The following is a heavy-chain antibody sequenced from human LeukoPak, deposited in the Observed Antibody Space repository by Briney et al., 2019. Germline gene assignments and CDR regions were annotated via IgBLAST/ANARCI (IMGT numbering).Heavy chain of an antibody. Sequence: SQTLSLTCAVSGNSVSSDDHFWSWIRQPPGRGLEWIGYIYHRGSTSHNPSLRSRVTVSLDRSRNQFSLTLYSVTAADTAVYYCARAPFDILTGYFLFDSWGQGTLITVSS. V-gene: IGHV4-30-2*01. CDR3: ARAPFDILTGYFLFDS. D-gene: IGHD3-9*01. J-gene: IGHJ4*02. CDR2: IYHRGST. CDR1: GNSVSSDDHF.